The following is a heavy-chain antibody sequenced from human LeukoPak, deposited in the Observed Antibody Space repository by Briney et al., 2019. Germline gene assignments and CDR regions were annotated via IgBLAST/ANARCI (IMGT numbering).Heavy chain of an antibody. CDR1: GGSISSGYY. Sequence: PSETLSLTCTVSGGSISSGYYWGWIRPPPGKGLEWIGSIYHSGSTYYNPSLKSRVTISVDTSKNQFSLKLSSVTAADTAAYYCAREGELDYDILTGLYSPYYFDYWGQGTLVTVSS. D-gene: IGHD3-9*01. J-gene: IGHJ4*02. V-gene: IGHV4-38-2*02. CDR2: IYHSGST. CDR3: AREGELDYDILTGLYSPYYFDY.